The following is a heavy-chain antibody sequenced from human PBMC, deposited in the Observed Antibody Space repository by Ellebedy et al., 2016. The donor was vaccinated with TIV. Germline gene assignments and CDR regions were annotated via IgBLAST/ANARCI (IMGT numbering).Heavy chain of an antibody. Sequence: AVSVKVSCKASGYTFTGYFMHWVRQAPGQGLEWMGWINPNSGDTNYAQKFQGWVTMTRDTSITTAYMELSRLRSDDTAVYYCARQEMATIGDSFDIWGPGTMVTVSS. V-gene: IGHV1-2*04. CDR2: INPNSGDT. D-gene: IGHD5-24*01. CDR3: ARQEMATIGDSFDI. J-gene: IGHJ3*02. CDR1: GYTFTGYF.